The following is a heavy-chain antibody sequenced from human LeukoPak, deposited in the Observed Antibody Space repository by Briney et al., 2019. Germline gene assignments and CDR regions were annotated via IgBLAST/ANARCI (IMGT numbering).Heavy chain of an antibody. CDR2: IWYDGSNK. Sequence: GGSLRLSCAASGFAFSTYGMHWVRQAPGKGLEWVAVIWYDGSNKYYADSVKGRFTISRDNSKNTLYLQMNSLRAEDTAVYYCASGNYGADSWGQGTLVTVSS. J-gene: IGHJ5*02. V-gene: IGHV3-33*01. CDR1: GFAFSTYG. D-gene: IGHD2-21*01. CDR3: ASGNYGADS.